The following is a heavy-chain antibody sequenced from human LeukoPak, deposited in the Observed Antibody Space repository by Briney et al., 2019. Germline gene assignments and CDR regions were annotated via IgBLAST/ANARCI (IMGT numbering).Heavy chain of an antibody. D-gene: IGHD2-2*01. CDR2: IVVGSGNT. Sequence: SVKVSCKASGFTFTSSAMQWVRQARGQRLEWIGWIVVGSGNTNYAQKFQERVTITRDMSTSTAYMELSSLRSEDTAVYYCAADHCSSTSCLNWFDPWGQGTPVTVSS. CDR1: GFTFTSSA. V-gene: IGHV1-58*02. CDR3: AADHCSSTSCLNWFDP. J-gene: IGHJ5*02.